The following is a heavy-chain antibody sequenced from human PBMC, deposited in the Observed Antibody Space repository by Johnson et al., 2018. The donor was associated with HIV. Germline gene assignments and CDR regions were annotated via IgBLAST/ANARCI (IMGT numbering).Heavy chain of an antibody. CDR1: GFTFHDYG. CDR2: INWNGGST. J-gene: IGHJ3*02. Sequence: VQLVESGGGVVRPGGSLRLSCAASGFTFHDYGMSWVRQAPGKGLEWVSGINWNGGSTGYADSVKGRFTISRDNAKNTLDLQMNSLRAEDTAVYYCAKEVPVYSYGYYDAFDIWGQGTMVTVSS. CDR3: AKEVPVYSYGYYDAFDI. D-gene: IGHD5-18*01. V-gene: IGHV3-20*04.